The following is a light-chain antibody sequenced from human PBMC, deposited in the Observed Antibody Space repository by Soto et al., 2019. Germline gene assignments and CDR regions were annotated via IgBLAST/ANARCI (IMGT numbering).Light chain of an antibody. CDR1: SSDVGGNNY. CDR2: EVS. V-gene: IGLV2-8*01. CDR3: SSYAGRNNLGV. Sequence: QSALTQPPSASGSPGQSVTISCTGTSSDVGGNNYVSWYQQHPGQAPKLMIYEVSKRPSGVPDRFSGSKSGNTASLTVSGLQAEDEDDYYCSSYAGRNNLGVFGGGTKLTVL. J-gene: IGLJ2*01.